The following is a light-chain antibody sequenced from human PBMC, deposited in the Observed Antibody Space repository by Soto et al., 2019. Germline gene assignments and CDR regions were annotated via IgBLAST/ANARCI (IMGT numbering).Light chain of an antibody. CDR3: QRYDNWPLT. CDR1: QSISGN. CDR2: HTS. V-gene: IGKV3-15*01. J-gene: IGKJ4*01. Sequence: EIVITQSPATLSVSPGESATLSCRASQSISGNLAWYQQKPGLAPRLLIYHTSIRATGVPARFSGSGSGAEFSLTISSLQSEDFAVYYCQRYDNWPLTFGGGTKVDI.